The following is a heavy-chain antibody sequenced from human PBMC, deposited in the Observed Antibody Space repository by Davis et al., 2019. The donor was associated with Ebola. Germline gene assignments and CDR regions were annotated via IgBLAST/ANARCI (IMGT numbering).Heavy chain of an antibody. CDR3: ARDFDRVRE. Sequence: PGGSLRLSCAASGFTFRRYWIHWVRQAPGKGLMWVSRISPDGGRTGYADSVKGRFTISRDNAKNTLYLQMNSLQVEDTAIYYCARDFDRVREWGQGTLVTVSS. CDR1: GFTFRRYW. V-gene: IGHV3-74*01. J-gene: IGHJ4*02. CDR2: ISPDGGRT. D-gene: IGHD3-22*01.